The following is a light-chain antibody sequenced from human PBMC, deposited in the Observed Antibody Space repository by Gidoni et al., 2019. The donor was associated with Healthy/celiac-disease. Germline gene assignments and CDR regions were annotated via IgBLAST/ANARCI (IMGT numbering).Light chain of an antibody. CDR1: SSDVGGYNY. V-gene: IGLV2-14*01. CDR2: EVS. Sequence: QSALTQPASVSGSPGQSITISCTGTSSDVGGYNYFSWYQQHPGKAPKLMLYEVSNRPSGVSNRLSGSKSGNTASLTISGLQAEDEADYYCSSYTSSSTLVFGTGTKVTVL. CDR3: SSYTSSSTLV. J-gene: IGLJ1*01.